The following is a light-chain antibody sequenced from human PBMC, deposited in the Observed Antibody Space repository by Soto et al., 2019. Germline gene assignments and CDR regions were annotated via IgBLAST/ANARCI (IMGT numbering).Light chain of an antibody. Sequence: DIVMTQSPLSLPVTPGEPASISCRSSQSLLHSNGYKYLDWYLQKPGQSPQLLIYLGSYRASGVPERFSGSASGPDFTLKISRVEAEDVGVYYCMQALQTPYTFGQGTKLEIK. J-gene: IGKJ2*01. CDR1: QSLLHSNGYKY. V-gene: IGKV2-28*01. CDR2: LGS. CDR3: MQALQTPYT.